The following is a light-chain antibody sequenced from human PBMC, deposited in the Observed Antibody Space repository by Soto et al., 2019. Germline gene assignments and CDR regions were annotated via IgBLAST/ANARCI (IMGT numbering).Light chain of an antibody. CDR2: DAS. CDR3: QQSNNWLT. J-gene: IGKJ4*01. V-gene: IGKV3-15*01. Sequence: EIVMTQSPATLSVSPGERATLSCRASQSVSRNLAWYQQKPGQAPRLLSYDASTRATGIPDRFSGSGSETDFTLTISSLQSEDFAVYYCQQSNNWLTFGGGTKVEIK. CDR1: QSVSRN.